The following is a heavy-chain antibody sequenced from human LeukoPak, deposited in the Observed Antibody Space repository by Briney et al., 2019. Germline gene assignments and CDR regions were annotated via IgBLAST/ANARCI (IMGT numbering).Heavy chain of an antibody. V-gene: IGHV3-23*01. D-gene: IGHD6-19*01. CDR3: AKDTEWLADY. J-gene: IGHJ4*02. Sequence: GGTLRLSCAGSGFPFSIYGMNWVRQAPGKGLEWVSGISPGGGPTYYADSVKGRFTISRDDSKNSLYLQMNSLRAEDTAVYYCAKDTEWLADYWGQGTLVTVSS. CDR1: GFPFSIYG. CDR2: ISPGGGPT.